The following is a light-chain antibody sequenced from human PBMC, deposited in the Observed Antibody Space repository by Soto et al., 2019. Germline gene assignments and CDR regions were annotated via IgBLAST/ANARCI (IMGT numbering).Light chain of an antibody. CDR3: QQYNNWSPYT. CDR1: QSVSSN. J-gene: IGKJ2*01. Sequence: EIVMTQSPATLSVSPGERATLSCRASQSVSSNLAWYQQKPGQAPRLLIYGASTRATGIPARFSGSGSGTEFTLPIISLQSYDFALYYCQQYNNWSPYTFGQGTKLEIK. CDR2: GAS. V-gene: IGKV3-15*01.